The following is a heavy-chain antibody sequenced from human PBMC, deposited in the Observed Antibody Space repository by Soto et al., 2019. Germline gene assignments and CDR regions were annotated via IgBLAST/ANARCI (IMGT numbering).Heavy chain of an antibody. Sequence: TETLSITCTVSGGSISCSSYYWGLIRQPPGKGLEWIGNIYYSGSTYYNPSLKSRVTISVDTSKNQFSLKLSSVTAADTAVYYCMLGSGWKDFDYWGQGTLVTVS. CDR3: MLGSGWKDFDY. V-gene: IGHV4-39*01. CDR1: GGSISCSSYY. CDR2: IYYSGST. D-gene: IGHD3-22*01. J-gene: IGHJ4*02.